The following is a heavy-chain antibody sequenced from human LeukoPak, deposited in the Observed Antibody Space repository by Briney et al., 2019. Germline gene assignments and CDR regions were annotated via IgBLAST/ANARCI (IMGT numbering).Heavy chain of an antibody. D-gene: IGHD4-17*01. CDR3: ARSPSGDYVEAWTRGYYYYYYMDV. Sequence: GASVKVSCKASRGTFSTYAISWVRQAPGQGLEWMGWISAYNGNTNYAQKLQGRVTMTTDTSTSTAYMELRSLRSDDTAVYYCARSPSGDYVEAWTRGYYYYYYMDVWGKGITVTVSS. CDR2: ISAYNGNT. J-gene: IGHJ6*03. CDR1: RGTFSTYA. V-gene: IGHV1-18*01.